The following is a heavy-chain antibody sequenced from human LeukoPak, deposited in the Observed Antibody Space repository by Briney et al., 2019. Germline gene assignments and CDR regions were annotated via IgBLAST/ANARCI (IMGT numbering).Heavy chain of an antibody. D-gene: IGHD1-20*01. CDR3: ARPLFCAFDNCGYWLDP. Sequence: ASVKVSCKTSGYTFTKYLIHWVRQAPGQGLEWVGTINPNGDATNYAPRLQGRLTLTQDTSTSTVYMEVRGLTPDDTAVYYCARPLFCAFDNCGYWLDPWGPGTLVTVFS. CDR2: INPNGDAT. V-gene: IGHV1-46*01. J-gene: IGHJ5*02. CDR1: GYTFTKYL.